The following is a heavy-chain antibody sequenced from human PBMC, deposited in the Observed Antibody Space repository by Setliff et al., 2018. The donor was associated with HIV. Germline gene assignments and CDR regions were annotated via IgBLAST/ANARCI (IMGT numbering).Heavy chain of an antibody. V-gene: IGHV4-34*01. Sequence: SETLSLTCAVYDGSFSGSFSGYYWSWIRQPPGKGLEWIGEINHSGSTSYNPSLESRVTISVDMSKNQFSLKLTSVTAADTAVYYCVPRKEVVVTAPPGAMDVWGKGTTVTVSS. D-gene: IGHD2-21*02. CDR3: VPRKEVVVTAPPGAMDV. CDR1: DGSFSGSFSGYY. CDR2: INHSGST. J-gene: IGHJ6*03.